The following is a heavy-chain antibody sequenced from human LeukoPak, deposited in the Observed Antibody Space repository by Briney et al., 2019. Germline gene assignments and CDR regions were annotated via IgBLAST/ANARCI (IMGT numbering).Heavy chain of an antibody. V-gene: IGHV3-21*01. Sequence: GGALRLSCAASGFTFSSYSMNWVRQAPGKGLESVSSISSSSSYIYYADSVKGRFTISRDNAKNSLYLQMNSLRAEDTAVYYCARASSYYYGMDVWGQGTTVTVSS. J-gene: IGHJ6*02. CDR2: ISSSSSYI. CDR3: ARASSYYYGMDV. CDR1: GFTFSSYS.